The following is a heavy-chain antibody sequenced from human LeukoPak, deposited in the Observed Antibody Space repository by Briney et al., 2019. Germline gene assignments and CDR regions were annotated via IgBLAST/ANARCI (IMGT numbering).Heavy chain of an antibody. V-gene: IGHV3-23*01. CDR1: GFTFSSYA. J-gene: IGHJ4*02. CDR3: AKDIGVVPNNY. Sequence: GGSLRLSCAASGFTFSSYAMSWVRQAPGKGLEWVSAISGSGGGTYYADSVKGRFTISRDNSKNTLYLQMNSLRAEDTAVYYCAKDIGVVPNNYWGQGTLVTVSS. D-gene: IGHD3-3*01. CDR2: ISGSGGGT.